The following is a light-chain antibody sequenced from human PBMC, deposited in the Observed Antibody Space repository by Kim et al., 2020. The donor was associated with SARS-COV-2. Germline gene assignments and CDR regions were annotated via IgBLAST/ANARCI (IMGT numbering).Light chain of an antibody. V-gene: IGLV2-23*02. CDR1: DYDVGNYDL. CDR2: DVY. Sequence: QSALTQPASVSGSPGQSITISCTGTDYDVGNYDLVSWYQQHPGRAPKLLIYDVYRRPSGVSYRFSGSKSANTASLTISGLQPEDEAKYYCCSYAGRDLFLLFGGGTQLTVL. CDR3: CSYAGRDLFLL. J-gene: IGLJ7*01.